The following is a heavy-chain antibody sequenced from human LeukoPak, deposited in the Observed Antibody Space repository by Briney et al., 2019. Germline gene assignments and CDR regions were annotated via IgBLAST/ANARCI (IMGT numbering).Heavy chain of an antibody. CDR2: IYYSGST. V-gene: IGHV4-31*03. J-gene: IGHJ4*02. D-gene: IGHD3-10*01. CDR1: GGSISSGGYY. Sequence: SETLSLTCTVSGGSISSGGYYWSCIRQHPGKGLECIGYIYYSGSTSYNPSLKSRLTISVDTSKNQFFLRLSSVTAADTAVYYCARDGGYGSGTYRVDYWGQGTLVTVSS. CDR3: ARDGGYGSGTYRVDY.